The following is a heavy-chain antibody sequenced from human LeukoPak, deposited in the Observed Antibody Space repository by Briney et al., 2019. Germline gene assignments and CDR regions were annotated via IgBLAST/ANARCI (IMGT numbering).Heavy chain of an antibody. Sequence: GGSLRLSCAASGFTFSSYEMNWVRQAPGKGLEWVSAISGSGGSTYYTDSVKGRFTISRDNSRNTLFLQMNSLRAEDTAVYYCAKAYWNEYYFDYWGQGTLVTVSS. CDR1: GFTFSSYE. J-gene: IGHJ4*02. CDR2: ISGSGGST. D-gene: IGHD1-1*01. CDR3: AKAYWNEYYFDY. V-gene: IGHV3-23*01.